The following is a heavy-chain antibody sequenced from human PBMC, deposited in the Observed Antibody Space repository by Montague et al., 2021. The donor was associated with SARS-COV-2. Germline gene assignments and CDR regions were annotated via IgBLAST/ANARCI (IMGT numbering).Heavy chain of an antibody. CDR2: AYYRSMWKS. CDR1: GDSVSSNSVT. J-gene: IGHJ4*02. Sequence: CPISGDSVSSNSVTWNWIRQSPSRGLEWLGRAYYRSMWKSDYARSVKSRIAINPDTSKNQFSLQLSSVTPEDTALYYCVRGIEAAGSYDYWGQGTLVTVSS. V-gene: IGHV6-1*01. D-gene: IGHD6-13*01. CDR3: VRGIEAAGSYDY.